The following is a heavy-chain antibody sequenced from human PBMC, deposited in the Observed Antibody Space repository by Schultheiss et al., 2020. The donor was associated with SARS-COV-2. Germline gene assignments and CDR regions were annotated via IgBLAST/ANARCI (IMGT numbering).Heavy chain of an antibody. J-gene: IGHJ5*02. CDR2: ISAYNGNT. Sequence: GGSLRLSCKASGYTFTSYGISWVRQAPGQGLEWMGWISAYNGNTNYAQKLQGRVTMTTDTSTSTAYMELRSLRSDDTAVYYCARVHYGDPNWFDPWGQGTLVTVSS. V-gene: IGHV1-18*01. D-gene: IGHD4-17*01. CDR3: ARVHYGDPNWFDP. CDR1: GYTFTSYG.